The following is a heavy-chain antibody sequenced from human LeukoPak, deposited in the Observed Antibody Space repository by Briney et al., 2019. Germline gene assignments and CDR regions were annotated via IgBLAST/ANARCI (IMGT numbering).Heavy chain of an antibody. CDR2: INPSGGST. J-gene: IGHJ4*02. CDR1: GYTFTGYY. CDR3: VRQYYHYSSDYYWAPDY. Sequence: AASVKVSCKASGYTFTGYYMHWVRQAPGQGLEWMGIINPSGGSTSYAQKFQGRVTMTRDMSTSTVYMELSSLRSEDTAVYYCVRQYYHYSSDYYWAPDYWGQGTLVTVSS. D-gene: IGHD3-22*01. V-gene: IGHV1-46*01.